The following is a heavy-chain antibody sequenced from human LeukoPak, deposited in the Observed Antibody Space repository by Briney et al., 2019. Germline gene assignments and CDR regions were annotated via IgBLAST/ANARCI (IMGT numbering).Heavy chain of an antibody. CDR3: ATYCSGGSCYSNWFDP. CDR2: IYHSGST. V-gene: IGHV4-4*02. J-gene: IGHJ5*02. Sequence: SETLSLTCAVSGGSISSSNWWSWVRQPPGKGLEWIGEIYHSGSTNYNPSLKSRVTISVDKSKNQFSLKLSSVTAADTAVYYCATYCSGGSCYSNWFDPWGQGTLVTVSS. D-gene: IGHD2-15*01. CDR1: GGSISSSNW.